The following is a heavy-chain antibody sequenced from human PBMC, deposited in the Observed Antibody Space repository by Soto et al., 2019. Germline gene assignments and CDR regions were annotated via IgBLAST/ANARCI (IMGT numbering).Heavy chain of an antibody. D-gene: IGHD2-15*01. CDR1: GYTFTSYG. J-gene: IGHJ5*02. CDR3: ARVGGVVVVAANRWFDP. Sequence: QVKLVQSGAEVKKPGASVKVSCKASGYTFTSYGISWVRQAPGQGLEWMGWISAYNGNPNYAQKLQGRVTMTTDTDTSPAYMELRSLRSDDTAAYYGARVGGVVVVAANRWFDPWGQGTLVTVSS. CDR2: ISAYNGNP. V-gene: IGHV1-18*01.